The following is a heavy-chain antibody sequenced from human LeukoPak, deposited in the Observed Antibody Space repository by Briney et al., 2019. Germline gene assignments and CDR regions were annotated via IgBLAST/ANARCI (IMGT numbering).Heavy chain of an antibody. D-gene: IGHD3-9*01. V-gene: IGHV4-34*01. CDR3: AGYFGYYYYGMDV. J-gene: IGHJ6*02. Sequence: NPSETLSLTCAVYGESSSGYYWSWIRQPPGKGLEWLGEINHSGSTNFNPSLKSRVTVSVDTSKKQFSLKLRSVTAADTAVYYCAGYFGYYYYGMDVWGQGTTVTVSS. CDR1: GESSSGYY. CDR2: INHSGST.